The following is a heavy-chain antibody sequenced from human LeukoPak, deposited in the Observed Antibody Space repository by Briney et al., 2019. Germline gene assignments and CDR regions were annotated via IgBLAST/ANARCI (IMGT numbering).Heavy chain of an antibody. Sequence: ASVTVSCKTFGYTFTVHYMNWVRQAPGQGLEWMGRINPTTGVANYAQKFQGRITVTRDTSINTAYMELSSLTSDDTAVYYCARLDRNYYYLDVWGQGTTVTVSS. D-gene: IGHD1-1*01. J-gene: IGHJ6*03. V-gene: IGHV1-2*06. CDR1: GYTFTVHY. CDR2: INPTTGVA. CDR3: ARLDRNYYYLDV.